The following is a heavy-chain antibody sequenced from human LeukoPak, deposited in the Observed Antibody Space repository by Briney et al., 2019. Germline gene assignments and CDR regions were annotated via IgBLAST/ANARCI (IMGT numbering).Heavy chain of an antibody. CDR1: GFTFSDYY. Sequence: GGSLRLSCAASGFTFSDYYMSWIRQAPGKGLEWVSYISSSGSTIYYADSVKGRFTISRDNAKNPLYLQMNSLRAEDTAVYYCAGASGYYSIDYWGQGTLVTVSS. CDR2: ISSSGSTI. V-gene: IGHV3-11*01. D-gene: IGHD3-22*01. J-gene: IGHJ4*02. CDR3: AGASGYYSIDY.